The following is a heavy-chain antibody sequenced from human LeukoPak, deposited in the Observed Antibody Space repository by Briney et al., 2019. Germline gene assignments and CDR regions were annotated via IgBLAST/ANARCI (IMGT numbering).Heavy chain of an antibody. D-gene: IGHD3-22*01. V-gene: IGHV1-2*02. CDR2: PNSGGT. J-gene: IGHJ4*02. Sequence: PNSGGTNYAQKFQGRVTMTRDTSISTAYMELSRLRSDDTAVYYCARARASSGYYYGTSHYWGQGTLVTVSS. CDR3: ARARASSGYYYGTSHY.